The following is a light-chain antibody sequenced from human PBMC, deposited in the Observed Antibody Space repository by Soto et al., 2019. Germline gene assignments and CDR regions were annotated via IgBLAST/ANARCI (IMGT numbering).Light chain of an antibody. Sequence: QSVLTQPPSVSAAPGQKVTISCSGSSSNIENNYVSWYQQLPGTAPKLLIYSNNHRPSGVPDRFSGSKSGTSASLAISGLQSEDEADSYCAAWDETLNGYVFGTGTKVTVL. CDR2: SNN. CDR1: SSNIENNY. CDR3: AAWDETLNGYV. V-gene: IGLV1-44*01. J-gene: IGLJ1*01.